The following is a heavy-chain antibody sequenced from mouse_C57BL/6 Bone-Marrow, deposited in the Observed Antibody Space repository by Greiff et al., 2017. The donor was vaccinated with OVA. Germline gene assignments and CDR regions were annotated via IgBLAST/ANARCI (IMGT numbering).Heavy chain of an antibody. D-gene: IGHD1-1*01. Sequence: EVQLQQSGPELVKPGASVKISCKASGYTFTDYYMNWVKQSHGKSLEWIGDINPNNGGTSYNQKFKGKATLTVDKSSSTAYMELRSLTSEDSAVYYGASYYYGSSYDYWYFDVWGTGTTVTVSS. CDR3: ASYYYGSSYDYWYFDV. V-gene: IGHV1-26*01. J-gene: IGHJ1*03. CDR2: INPNNGGT. CDR1: GYTFTDYY.